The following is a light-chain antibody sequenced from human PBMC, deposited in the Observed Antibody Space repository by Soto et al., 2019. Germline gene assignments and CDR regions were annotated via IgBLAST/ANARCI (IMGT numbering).Light chain of an antibody. V-gene: IGKV3-15*01. CDR2: GAS. J-gene: IGKJ3*01. CDR3: QQYDEWPLT. Sequence: EIVMTQSPATLSVAPGKRATLSCRASQSIDNNLAWYQQKPGQAPRLLIYGASTRATGIPARFSGSGAGTEFTLTISSLQSEDVAFYYCQQYDEWPLTFGPGTKVDIQ. CDR1: QSIDNN.